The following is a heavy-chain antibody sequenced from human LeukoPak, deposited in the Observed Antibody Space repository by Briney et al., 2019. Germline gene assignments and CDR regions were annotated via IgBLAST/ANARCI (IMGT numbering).Heavy chain of an antibody. D-gene: IGHD1-26*01. CDR2: ISYDGSNK. CDR3: AKDPGGYYFAEGGYFDY. Sequence: GRSLRLSCAASGFTFSSYAMHWVRQAPGKGLEWVAVISYDGSNKYYADSVKGRFTISRDNSKNTLYLQMNSLRAEDTAVYYCAKDPGGYYFAEGGYFDYWGQGTLVTVSS. J-gene: IGHJ4*02. V-gene: IGHV3-30-3*01. CDR1: GFTFSSYA.